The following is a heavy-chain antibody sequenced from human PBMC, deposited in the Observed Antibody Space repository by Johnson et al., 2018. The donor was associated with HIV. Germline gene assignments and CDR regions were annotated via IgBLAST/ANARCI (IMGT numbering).Heavy chain of an antibody. D-gene: IGHD4-17*01. J-gene: IGHJ3*02. V-gene: IGHV3-30*02. Sequence: QVQLVESGGGVVQPGGSLRLPCVASGFTLSNYGMHWVRQAPGKGLEWVAFIRYDGGNKYYSDSVKGRFTISRENSKNPLNPQMNSLRADDTAVDYCAKDRFTVTDAFDIWGQGTMVTVSS. CDR2: IRYDGGNK. CDR3: AKDRFTVTDAFDI. CDR1: GFTLSNYG.